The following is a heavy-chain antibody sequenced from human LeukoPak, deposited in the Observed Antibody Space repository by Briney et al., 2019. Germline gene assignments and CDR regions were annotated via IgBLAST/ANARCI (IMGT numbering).Heavy chain of an antibody. Sequence: GASVKVSCKASGYTFTGYYMHWVRQAPGQGLEWMGWINPNSGGTNYAQKFQGRVTMTRDTSISTAYMELSRLRFDDTAVYYCARASPSYYYDSSGYWNYFDYWGQGTLVTVSS. J-gene: IGHJ4*02. CDR1: GYTFTGYY. D-gene: IGHD3-22*01. CDR2: INPNSGGT. V-gene: IGHV1-2*02. CDR3: ARASPSYYYDSSGYWNYFDY.